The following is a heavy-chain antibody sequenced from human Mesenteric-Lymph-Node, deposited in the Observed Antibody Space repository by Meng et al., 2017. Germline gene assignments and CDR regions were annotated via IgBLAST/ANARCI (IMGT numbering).Heavy chain of an antibody. Sequence: KVSCKASGGTFSSYAISWVRQAPGQGLEWMGGIIPIFGTANYAQKFQGRVTITADESTSTAYIELSSLRFEDTAVYYCARDAIRAEGLEDFDYWGQGTLVTVSS. CDR2: IIPIFGTA. CDR3: ARDAIRAEGLEDFDY. J-gene: IGHJ4*02. D-gene: IGHD3-16*01. V-gene: IGHV1-69*01. CDR1: GGTFSSYA.